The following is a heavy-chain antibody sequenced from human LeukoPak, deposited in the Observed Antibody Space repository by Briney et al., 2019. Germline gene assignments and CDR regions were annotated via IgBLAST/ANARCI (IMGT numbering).Heavy chain of an antibody. J-gene: IGHJ4*01. CDR2: ISYDGSNK. CDR1: GFTFSSYA. D-gene: IGHD6-13*01. V-gene: IGHV3-30*04. Sequence: GGSLRLSCAASGFTFSSYAMHWVRQAPGKGLEWVAVISYDGSNKYYAESVRGRFTISKDNSKNTLYLQMNSLRPEDTAIYYCTRDYIRQHLYYFDPWGQGTPVTVSS. CDR3: TRDYIRQHLYYFDP.